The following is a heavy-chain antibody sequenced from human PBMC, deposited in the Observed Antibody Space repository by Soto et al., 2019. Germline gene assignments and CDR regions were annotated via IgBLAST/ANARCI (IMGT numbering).Heavy chain of an antibody. V-gene: IGHV4-59*01. Sequence: PSDTLSLTCTVSGGSISSYYWSWIRQPPGKGLEWIGYIYYSGSTNYNPSLKSRVTISVDTSKNQFSLKLSSVTAADTTVYYCARVPLGETLVDHWGQGTLVTVSS. CDR3: ARVPLGETLVDH. CDR1: GGSISSYY. J-gene: IGHJ4*02. CDR2: IYYSGST.